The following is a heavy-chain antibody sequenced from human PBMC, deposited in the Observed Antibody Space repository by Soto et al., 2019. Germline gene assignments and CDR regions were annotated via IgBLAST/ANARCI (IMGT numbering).Heavy chain of an antibody. CDR1: GFTFSSYG. Sequence: PGGSLRLSCAASGFTFSSYGMHWVRQAPGKGLEWVAVISYDGSNKYYADSVKGRFTISRDNSKNTLYLQMNSLRAEDTAVYYCAKDDYDSREYYYGMDVWGQGTTVTVSS. CDR3: AKDDYDSREYYYGMDV. J-gene: IGHJ6*02. V-gene: IGHV3-30*18. D-gene: IGHD3-22*01. CDR2: ISYDGSNK.